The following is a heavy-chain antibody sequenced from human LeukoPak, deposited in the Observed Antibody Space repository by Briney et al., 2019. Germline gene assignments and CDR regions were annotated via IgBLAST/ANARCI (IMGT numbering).Heavy chain of an antibody. D-gene: IGHD4-17*01. CDR3: ARDSLYGVVDY. V-gene: IGHV1-46*01. CDR1: GYTFTGYY. J-gene: IGHJ4*02. CDR2: INPSGGST. Sequence: EASVKVSCKASGYTFTGYYIHWVRQAPGQGLEWMGIINPSGGSTSYAQKFQGRVTMTRDTSTSTVYMYLSSLRSEDTAVYYCARDSLYGVVDYWGQGTLVTVSS.